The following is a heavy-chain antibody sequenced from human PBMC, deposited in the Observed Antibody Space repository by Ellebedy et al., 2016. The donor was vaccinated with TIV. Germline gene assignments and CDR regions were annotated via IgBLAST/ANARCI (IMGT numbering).Heavy chain of an antibody. CDR1: GYTFTSYG. J-gene: IGHJ4*02. V-gene: IGHV1-18*01. Sequence: AASVKVSCKASGYTFTSYGISWVRQAPGQGIEWMGWISAYNGNTNYAQKLQGRVTMTTDTSTSTAYMELRSLRSDDKAVYYCARDLGEFVVVPAASDYWGQGTLVTVSS. CDR2: ISAYNGNT. D-gene: IGHD2-2*01. CDR3: ARDLGEFVVVPAASDY.